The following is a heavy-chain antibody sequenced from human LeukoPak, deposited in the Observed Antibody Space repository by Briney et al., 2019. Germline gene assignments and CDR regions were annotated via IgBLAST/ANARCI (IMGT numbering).Heavy chain of an antibody. D-gene: IGHD3-22*01. CDR2: IYYSGST. V-gene: IGHV4-39*01. CDR1: GGSISSSSYY. J-gene: IGHJ4*02. CDR3: ARHTTYDSLQDPFDY. Sequence: PSETLSLTCTVSGGSISSSSYYWGWIRQPPGTGLEWIGSIYYSGSTYYNPSLKSRVTISVDRSKNQFSLKLSSVTAADTAVYYCARHTTYDSLQDPFDYWGQGTLVTVSS.